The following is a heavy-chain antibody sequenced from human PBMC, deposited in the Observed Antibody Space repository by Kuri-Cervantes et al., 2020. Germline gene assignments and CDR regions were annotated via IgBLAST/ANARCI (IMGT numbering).Heavy chain of an antibody. V-gene: IGHV1-2*02. J-gene: IGHJ6*03. CDR3: AADGPAITMVRGKDYYYYMDV. Sequence: ASVKVSCKASGYTFTGYYMRWVRQAPGQGLEWMGWINPNSGGTKYAQKFQGRVTMTRDTSISTADMELSRLTSDDTAVYYCAADGPAITMVRGKDYYYYMDVWGKGTTVTVSS. CDR2: INPNSGGT. CDR1: GYTFTGYY. D-gene: IGHD3-10*01.